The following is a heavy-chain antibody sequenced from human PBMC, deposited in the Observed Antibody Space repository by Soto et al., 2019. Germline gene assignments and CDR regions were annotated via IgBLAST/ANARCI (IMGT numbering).Heavy chain of an antibody. J-gene: IGHJ5*02. CDR2: IYYSGST. V-gene: IGHV4-31*03. CDR1: GGSISSGGYY. Sequence: QVQLQESGPGLVKPSQTLSLTCTVSGGSISSGGYYWSWIRQHPGKCLEWIGYIYYSGSTYYNPSLKSRVTISVDTSKNQFSLKLSSVTAADTDVYYCARGPGSNTENWFDPWGQGTLVTVSS. CDR3: ARGPGSNTENWFDP. D-gene: IGHD4-4*01.